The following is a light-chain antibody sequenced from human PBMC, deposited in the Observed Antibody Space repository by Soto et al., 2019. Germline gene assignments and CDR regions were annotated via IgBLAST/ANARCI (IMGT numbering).Light chain of an antibody. Sequence: QSALTQPRSVSGSPGQSVTISCTETSSDVGDYKYVSWYQHHPGKAPKLMIYDVSKRPSGIPDRFSGSKSGTTASLTISGLQAEDEADYYCCSYAGSYTWVFGGGTKVTVL. CDR1: SSDVGDYKY. J-gene: IGLJ3*02. CDR3: CSYAGSYTWV. V-gene: IGLV2-11*01. CDR2: DVS.